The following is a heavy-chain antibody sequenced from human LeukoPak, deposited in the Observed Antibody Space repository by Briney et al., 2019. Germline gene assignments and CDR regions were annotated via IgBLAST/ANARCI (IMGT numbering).Heavy chain of an antibody. V-gene: IGHV3-30-3*01. CDR3: ARESYVAGYYFDY. J-gene: IGHJ4*02. Sequence: HPGGSLRLSCAASGFTFSSYAMHWVRQAPGKGLEWVAVISYDGSNKYYADSVKGRFTISRDNSKNTLYLQMNSLRAEDTAVYYCARESYVAGYYFDYWGQGTLVTVSS. CDR2: ISYDGSNK. D-gene: IGHD6-19*01. CDR1: GFTFSSYA.